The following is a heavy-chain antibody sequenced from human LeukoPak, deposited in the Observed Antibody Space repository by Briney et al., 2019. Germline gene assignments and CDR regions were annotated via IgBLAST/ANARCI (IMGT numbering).Heavy chain of an antibody. Sequence: GGTLRLSCAASGFTFSSYSMNWVRQAPGKGPEWVSSISSSSSYIYYADSMKGRFTISRDNAKNSLYLQMNSLRAEDTAVYYCAELGITMIGGVWGKGTTVTISS. D-gene: IGHD3-10*02. CDR1: GFTFSSYS. CDR3: AELGITMIGGV. J-gene: IGHJ6*04. V-gene: IGHV3-21*01. CDR2: ISSSSSYI.